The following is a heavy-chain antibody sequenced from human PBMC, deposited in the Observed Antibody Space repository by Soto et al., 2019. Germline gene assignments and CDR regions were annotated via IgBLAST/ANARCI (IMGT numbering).Heavy chain of an antibody. CDR2: ISRSGST. CDR1: GGSLGGFH. CDR3: ARGRTAALIETRLFRVLFDL. D-gene: IGHD3-10*01. Sequence: QVQLQQWGAGLLKPSETLSLTCAVSGGSLGGFHWSWIRQPPGKGLEWIGEISRSGSTNYDPSLKSRVTVSMDRSRNHVSLNLSSVTDADTAVYYCARGRTAALIETRLFRVLFDLWGHGNLVIVSS. V-gene: IGHV4-34*01. J-gene: IGHJ4*01.